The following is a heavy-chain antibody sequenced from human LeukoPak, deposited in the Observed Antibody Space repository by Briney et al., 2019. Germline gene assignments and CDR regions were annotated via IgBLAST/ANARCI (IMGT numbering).Heavy chain of an antibody. J-gene: IGHJ1*01. CDR1: GGSISGSNYY. V-gene: IGHV4-39*07. Sequence: SETLSLTCTVSGGSISGSNYYWSWIRQPPGKGLEWIGEINHSGSTNYNPSLKSRVTISVDTSKNQFSLKLSSVTAADTAVYYCARGRHSSGWYTLGGYFQHWGQGTLVTVSS. D-gene: IGHD6-19*01. CDR2: INHSGST. CDR3: ARGRHSSGWYTLGGYFQH.